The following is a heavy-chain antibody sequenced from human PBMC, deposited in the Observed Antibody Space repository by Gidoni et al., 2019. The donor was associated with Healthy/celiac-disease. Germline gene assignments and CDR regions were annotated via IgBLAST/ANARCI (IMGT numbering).Heavy chain of an antibody. CDR2: ISYDGSNK. J-gene: IGHJ6*02. V-gene: IGHV3-30-3*01. CDR1: GFTFSSYA. CDR3: ARDSSWELPLSDYYYGMDV. Sequence: QVQLVESGGGVVPPGRSLRLSCAASGFTFSSYALPWVRQAPGKGLEWVAVISYDGSNKYYADSVKGRFTISRDNAKNTLYLQMNSLRAEDTAVYYCARDSSWELPLSDYYYGMDVWGQGTTVTVSS. D-gene: IGHD1-26*01.